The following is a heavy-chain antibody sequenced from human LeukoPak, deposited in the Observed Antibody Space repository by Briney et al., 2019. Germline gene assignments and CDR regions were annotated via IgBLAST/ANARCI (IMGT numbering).Heavy chain of an antibody. D-gene: IGHD2-15*01. CDR2: ISGDGGT. CDR3: ARYCGAASCYSGFDY. V-gene: IGHV3-23*01. Sequence: GGSLRLSCAASGFTFSSYAMSWVRQAPGKGPEWVSAISGDGGTYYADSVKGRFTISRDNSKNTLYLQMNSLGGGDTALYYCARYCGAASCYSGFDYWGQGTLVTVAS. CDR1: GFTFSSYA. J-gene: IGHJ4*02.